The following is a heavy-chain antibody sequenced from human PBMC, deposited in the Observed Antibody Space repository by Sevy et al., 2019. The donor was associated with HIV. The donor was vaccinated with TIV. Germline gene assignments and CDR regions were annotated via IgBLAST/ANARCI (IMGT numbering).Heavy chain of an antibody. D-gene: IGHD6-13*01. V-gene: IGHV4-39*01. CDR1: GGSITDKKYY. J-gene: IGHJ1*01. CDR2: ISYGGST. Sequence: SETLSLTCTVSGGSITDKKYYWAWIRQPPGKGLESIGSISYGGSTHSNTSIQGRVTFSLDTCKNQFSLNLSSVTAADTANYYCARRVAAAGQGNEYFQHWGRGTMVTVSS. CDR3: ARRVAAAGQGNEYFQH.